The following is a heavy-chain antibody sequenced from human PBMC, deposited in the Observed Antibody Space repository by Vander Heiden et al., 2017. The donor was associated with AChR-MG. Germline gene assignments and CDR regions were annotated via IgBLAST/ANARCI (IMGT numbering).Heavy chain of an antibody. V-gene: IGHV1-58*01. CDR2: IVVGSGNT. Sequence: GQRLEWIGWIVVGSGNTNYSQKFQERVTITRDMSTSTAYMELRSLRSEDTAVYYCAACYGVTTMRDYWGQGTLVTVSS. CDR3: AACYGVTTMRDY. D-gene: IGHD4-17*01. J-gene: IGHJ4*02.